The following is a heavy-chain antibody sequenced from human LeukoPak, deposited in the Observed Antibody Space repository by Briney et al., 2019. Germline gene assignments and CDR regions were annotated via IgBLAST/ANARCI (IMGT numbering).Heavy chain of an antibody. CDR3: AKDQNTVATAPFDY. Sequence: PGGSLRLSCAASGFTFSSYWMHWVRQAPGKGLVWVSRINSDGSSTSYADSVKGRFTISRDNAKNTLYLQMNSLRAEDTALYYCAKDQNTVATAPFDYWGLGTLVTVSS. J-gene: IGHJ4*02. CDR2: INSDGSST. D-gene: IGHD4-17*01. V-gene: IGHV3-74*01. CDR1: GFTFSSYW.